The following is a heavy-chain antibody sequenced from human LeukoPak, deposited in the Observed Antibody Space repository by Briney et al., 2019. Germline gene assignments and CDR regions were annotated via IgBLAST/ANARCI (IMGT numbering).Heavy chain of an antibody. D-gene: IGHD3-10*01. CDR1: RGSISSYY. V-gene: IGHV4-59*12. CDR3: ARRINYYGSGSYYIS. CDR2: IHYSGST. Sequence: SETLSPTCTVSRGSISSYYWSWIRQPPGKGLEWIGYIHYSGSTNYNPSLKSRVTISVDTSKNQFSLKLSSVTAADTAVYYCARRINYYGSGSYYISWGQGTLVTVSS. J-gene: IGHJ5*02.